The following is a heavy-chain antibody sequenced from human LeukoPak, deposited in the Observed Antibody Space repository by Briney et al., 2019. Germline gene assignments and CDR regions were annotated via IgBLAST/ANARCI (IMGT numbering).Heavy chain of an antibody. V-gene: IGHV3-48*01. CDR3: ARDQWLDY. CDR1: GFTFSGYS. Sequence: GGSLRLSCAVSGFTFSGYSMNWVRQAPGKGLEWVSYISSSSGTIYYADSVKGRFTISRDNAKNSLYLQMNSLRAEDTAVYYCARDQWLDYWGQGTLVTVSS. CDR2: ISSSSGTI. J-gene: IGHJ4*02. D-gene: IGHD6-19*01.